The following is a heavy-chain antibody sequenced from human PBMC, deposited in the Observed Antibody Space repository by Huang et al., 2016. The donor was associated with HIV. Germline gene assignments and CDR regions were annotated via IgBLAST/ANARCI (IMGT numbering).Heavy chain of an antibody. D-gene: IGHD3-22*01. J-gene: IGHJ3*02. Sequence: VQLQQWGASLLKPSETLSLTCAVSGGTFTGYFWGWVRQAPGKGLEWIAEIKHSRRPSYNPSLKSRGSMSVDVSNNQFSLSLKSVTAADTAVYFCVRCPGYYFEPSRYFDAFDIWGPGTMVTVS. V-gene: IGHV4-34*02. CDR2: IKHSRRP. CDR1: GGTFTGYF. CDR3: VRCPGYYFEPSRYFDAFDI.